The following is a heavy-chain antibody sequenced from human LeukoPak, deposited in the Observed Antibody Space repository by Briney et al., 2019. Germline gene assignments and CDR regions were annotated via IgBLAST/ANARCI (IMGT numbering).Heavy chain of an antibody. J-gene: IGHJ4*02. CDR3: ARDSDPLVDY. Sequence: GGSLRLSCAASGFTFSSYSMNWVRQAPGEGLEWVSYISSSSSTIYYADSVKGRFTISRDNAKNSLCLQMNSLRAEDTAVYYCARDSDPLVDYWGQGTLVTVSS. CDR2: ISSSSSTI. V-gene: IGHV3-48*01. D-gene: IGHD6-6*01. CDR1: GFTFSSYS.